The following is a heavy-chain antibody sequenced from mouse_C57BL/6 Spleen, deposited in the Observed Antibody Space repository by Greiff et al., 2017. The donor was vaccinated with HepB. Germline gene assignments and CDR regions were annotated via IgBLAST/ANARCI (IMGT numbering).Heavy chain of an antibody. CDR1: GFTFSSYA. Sequence: EVQLQESGGGLVKPGGSLKLSCAASGFTFSSYAMSWVRQTPEKRLEWVATISDGGSYTYYPDNVKGRFTISRDNAKNNLYLQMSHLKSEDTAMYYCARDPYGNYPYYFDYWGQGTTLTVSS. D-gene: IGHD2-1*01. V-gene: IGHV5-4*01. CDR3: ARDPYGNYPYYFDY. CDR2: ISDGGSYT. J-gene: IGHJ2*01.